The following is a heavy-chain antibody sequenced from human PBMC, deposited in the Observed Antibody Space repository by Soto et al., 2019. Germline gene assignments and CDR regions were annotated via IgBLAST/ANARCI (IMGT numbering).Heavy chain of an antibody. J-gene: IGHJ6*02. CDR2: IIPIFGTA. Sequence: QVQRLQYGAEVKKPGSSVKGFCKASGCTVSSYAIRWVRQAPGQGLEWMGGIIPIFGTANYAQKFQGRVTITSDESTSTAYSELSRLRSEDTAVYYCVGGGDGYIIPFTDSDYGMDFWGPRPTVTASS. D-gene: IGHD3-16*01. V-gene: IGHV1-69*05. CDR3: VGGGDGYIIPFTDSDYGMDF. CDR1: GCTVSSYA.